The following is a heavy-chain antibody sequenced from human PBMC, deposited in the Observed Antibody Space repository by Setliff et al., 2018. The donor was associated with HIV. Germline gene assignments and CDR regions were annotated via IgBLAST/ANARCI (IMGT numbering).Heavy chain of an antibody. D-gene: IGHD2-2*01. V-gene: IGHV1-18*01. J-gene: IGHJ5*02. CDR2: ISAYNGNT. CDR3: ARWSCGRATCYDSPYNWFEP. Sequence: ASVKVSCKASGYTFTSYGISWVRQAPGQGLEWMGWISAYNGNTNYAQKLQGRVTMSTDTSTSTIYMELTSLRSDDTAVYYCARWSCGRATCYDSPYNWFEPWGQGTLVTAPQ. CDR1: GYTFTSYG.